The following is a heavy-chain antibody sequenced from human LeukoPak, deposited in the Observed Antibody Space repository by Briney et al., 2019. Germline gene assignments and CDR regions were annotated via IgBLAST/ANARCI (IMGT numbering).Heavy chain of an antibody. J-gene: IGHJ6*03. CDR1: GGSFSGFF. V-gene: IGHV4-34*01. CDR2: VGHSGGA. CDR3: AREHCSGGSCYSIYYYYYMDV. D-gene: IGHD2-15*01. Sequence: SETLSLTCAVSGGSFSGFFWRWIRQPPGKGLEWIGDVGHSGGADYNPSLKSRVTVSADPSKAQFSLKLTSVTAADTAVYYCAREHCSGGSCYSIYYYYYMDVWGKGTTVTVSS.